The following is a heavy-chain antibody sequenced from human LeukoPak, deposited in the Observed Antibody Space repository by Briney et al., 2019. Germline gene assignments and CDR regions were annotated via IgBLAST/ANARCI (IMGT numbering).Heavy chain of an antibody. CDR3: QGGYYDSSGYYYSYAFDI. CDR2: ISGSGGST. D-gene: IGHD3-22*01. Sequence: GGSLRLSCAASGFTFSSYAMSWVRQAPGKGLEWVSAISGSGGSTYYADSVKGRFTISRDNSKNTLYLQMNSLRAEDTAVYYCQGGYYDSSGYYYSYAFDIWGQGTMVTVSS. J-gene: IGHJ3*02. CDR1: GFTFSSYA. V-gene: IGHV3-23*01.